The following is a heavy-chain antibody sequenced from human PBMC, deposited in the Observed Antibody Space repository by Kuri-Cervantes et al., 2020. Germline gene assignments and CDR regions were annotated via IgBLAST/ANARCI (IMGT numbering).Heavy chain of an antibody. CDR2: ISKDGDNK. Sequence: GGSLRLSCIASGFSFNNHAMYWVRQAPGKGLEWVALISKDGDNKYHADSVKGRFTISRDNSKKTLYLQMNSLRAEDTAMYYCAKDVRYFDWLPIDQWGQGTLVTVSS. V-gene: IGHV3-30-3*02. CDR1: GFSFNNHA. D-gene: IGHD3-9*01. CDR3: AKDVRYFDWLPIDQ. J-gene: IGHJ4*02.